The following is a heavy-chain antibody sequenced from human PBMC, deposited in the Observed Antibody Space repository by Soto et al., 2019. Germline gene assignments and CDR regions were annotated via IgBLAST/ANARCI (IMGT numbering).Heavy chain of an antibody. V-gene: IGHV4-59*01. J-gene: IGHJ4*02. D-gene: IGHD3-9*01. CDR1: GGSISSYY. Sequence: PSETLSLTCTVSGGSISSYYWSWIRQPPGKGLEWIGYIYYTGSTHYNPPLKSRVTISVDTSKNQFSLKLSSVTAADTAVYYCARAVDYDILTLWGQGTLVTVSS. CDR3: ARAVDYDILTL. CDR2: IYYTGST.